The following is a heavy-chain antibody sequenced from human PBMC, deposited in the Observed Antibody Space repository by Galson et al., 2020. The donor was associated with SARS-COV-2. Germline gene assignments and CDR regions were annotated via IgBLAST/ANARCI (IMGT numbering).Heavy chain of an antibody. J-gene: IGHJ4*02. V-gene: IGHV4-39*07. Sequence: SETLSLTCTVSGGSISSSSYYWGWIRQPPGKGLEWIGSIYYSGSTYYNPSLKSRVTISVDTSKNQFSLKLSSVTAADTAVYYCARGSGLYYDFWSAYFDYWGQGTLVTVSS. CDR2: IYYSGST. D-gene: IGHD3-3*01. CDR1: GGSISSSSYY. CDR3: ARGSGLYYDFWSAYFDY.